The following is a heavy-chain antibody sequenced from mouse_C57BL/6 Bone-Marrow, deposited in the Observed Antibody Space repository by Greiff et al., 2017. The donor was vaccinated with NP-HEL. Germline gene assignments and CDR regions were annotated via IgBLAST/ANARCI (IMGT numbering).Heavy chain of an antibody. J-gene: IGHJ4*01. D-gene: IGHD2-1*01. CDR3: ARGVYYGNLYAMDY. CDR1: GYTFTSYW. CDR2: IDPNSGGT. Sequence: HVQLQQPGAELVKPGASVKLSCKASGYTFTSYWMHWVKQRPGRGLEWIGRIDPNSGGTKYNEKFKSKATLTVDKPSSTAYMQLSSLTSEDSAVYYCARGVYYGNLYAMDYWGQGTSVTVSS. V-gene: IGHV1-72*01.